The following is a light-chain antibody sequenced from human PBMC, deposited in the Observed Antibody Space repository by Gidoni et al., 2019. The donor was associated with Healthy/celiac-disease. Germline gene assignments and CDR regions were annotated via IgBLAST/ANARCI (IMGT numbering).Light chain of an antibody. CDR3: QLSYSALT. V-gene: IGKV1-39*01. Sequence: DIQMTQSPSSLSASVGDRVTITCRASQSISGYLNWYQRKPGKAPKLLIYAASTFQSGVPSRFSGSGSGTAFTLTISSLQPYDFASYYCQLSYSALTFGPGTKVDIK. CDR2: AAS. J-gene: IGKJ3*01. CDR1: QSISGY.